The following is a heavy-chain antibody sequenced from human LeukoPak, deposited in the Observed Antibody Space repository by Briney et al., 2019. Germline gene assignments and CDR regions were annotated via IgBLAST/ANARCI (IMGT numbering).Heavy chain of an antibody. CDR3: ARRALYGDYVFRIDY. Sequence: ASVKVSCKASGYTSTSYAITWVPQAPGQGLEWMGWISAYNGNTNYAQKLQGRVTMTTDTSTSTTYMELRSLRSDDTAVYYCARRALYGDYVFRIDYWGQGTLVTVSS. D-gene: IGHD4-17*01. CDR1: GYTSTSYA. V-gene: IGHV1-18*01. CDR2: ISAYNGNT. J-gene: IGHJ4*02.